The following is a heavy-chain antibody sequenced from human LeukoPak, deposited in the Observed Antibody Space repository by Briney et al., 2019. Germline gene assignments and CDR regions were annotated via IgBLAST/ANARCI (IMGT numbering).Heavy chain of an antibody. CDR2: IHPNTGGT. Sequence: GASVKVSCKASGYTFTTYDIHWVRQATGQGLEWMGWIHPNTGGTKYAQKFQGRVTMTRDTSSSTAYMELSSLRSADTAVYYCASEYKYDSSGANAFDIWGQGTMVTVSS. CDR3: ASEYKYDSSGANAFDI. J-gene: IGHJ3*02. D-gene: IGHD3-22*01. V-gene: IGHV1-2*02. CDR1: GYTFTTYD.